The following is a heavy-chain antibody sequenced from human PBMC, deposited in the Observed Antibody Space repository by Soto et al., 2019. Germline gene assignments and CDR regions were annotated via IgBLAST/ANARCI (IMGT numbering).Heavy chain of an antibody. CDR2: ISAYNGNT. Sequence: QVQLVQSGAEVKKPGASVKVSCKASGYTFASYAISWMRQAPGQGLEWMGWISAYNGNTNYAQKPQGRVPMTTDTPTSPAYMALRSLRSDDTAVYYCARDPPPPDYWGQGTLVTVSS. J-gene: IGHJ4*02. V-gene: IGHV1-18*01. CDR3: ARDPPPPDY. CDR1: GYTFASYA.